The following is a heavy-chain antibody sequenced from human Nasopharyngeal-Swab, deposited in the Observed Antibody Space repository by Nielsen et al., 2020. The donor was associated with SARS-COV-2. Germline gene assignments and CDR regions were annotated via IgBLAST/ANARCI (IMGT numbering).Heavy chain of an antibody. CDR1: GGSLSGYQ. CDR3: AQRRENSTYYYFDL. V-gene: IGHV4-34*01. D-gene: IGHD1-26*01. Sequence: SETLSLTCAVSGGSLSGYQWSWIRQPPGKGLQWIGEIKYRGSTNYNPSLKSRVTVSLDTSQKQVSLKLTSVTAADTAVYYCAQRRENSTYYYFDLWGRGTLVTVSS. CDR2: IKYRGST. J-gene: IGHJ2*01.